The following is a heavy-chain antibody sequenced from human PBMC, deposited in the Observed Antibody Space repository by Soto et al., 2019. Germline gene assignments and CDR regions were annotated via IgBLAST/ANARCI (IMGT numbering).Heavy chain of an antibody. CDR1: GFTFSSYS. CDR3: AREGYCSSTSCLLYYYYGMDV. CDR2: ISSSSSTI. J-gene: IGHJ6*02. D-gene: IGHD2-2*01. Sequence: GGSLRLSCAASGFTFSSYSMNWVRQAPGKGLEWVSYISSSSSTIYYADSVKGRFTISRDNAKNSLYLQMNSLRDEDTAVYYCAREGYCSSTSCLLYYYYGMDVWGQGTTVTVSS. V-gene: IGHV3-48*02.